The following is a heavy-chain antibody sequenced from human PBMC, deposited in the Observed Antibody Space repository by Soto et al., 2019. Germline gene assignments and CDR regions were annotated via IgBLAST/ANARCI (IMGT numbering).Heavy chain of an antibody. V-gene: IGHV4-59*01. D-gene: IGHD6-13*01. CDR2: VYYSGST. CDR3: ASQSHIAAAFDY. J-gene: IGHJ4*02. CDR1: GGSISSYY. Sequence: SETLSLTCTVSGGSISSYYWSWIRQPPGGGLEWIGYVYYSGSTNYNPSLKSRVTISVDTSKNQFSLNLRYLTAADTAVYYCASQSHIAAAFDYWGQGTLVTVSS.